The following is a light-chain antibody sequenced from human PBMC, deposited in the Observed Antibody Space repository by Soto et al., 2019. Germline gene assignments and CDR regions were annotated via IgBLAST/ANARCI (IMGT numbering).Light chain of an antibody. J-gene: IGKJ4*01. CDR2: GAS. CDR3: QQYNDWPLT. V-gene: IGKV3-15*01. CDR1: QSVRSN. Sequence: EIVMTQSPATLSVSPGERTTLSCRASQSVRSNLAWYQQKPGQAPRLLMYGASTRVTGIPARFSGSGSGTDFTLTISSLEPEDFAVYYCQQYNDWPLTFGGGTKVDIK.